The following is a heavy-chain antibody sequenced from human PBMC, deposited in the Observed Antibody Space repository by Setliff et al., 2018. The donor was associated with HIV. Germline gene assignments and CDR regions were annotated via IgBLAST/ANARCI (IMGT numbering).Heavy chain of an antibody. D-gene: IGHD1-26*01. CDR1: GVSINRTDHY. V-gene: IGHV4-39*01. Sequence: SETLSLTCSVSGVSINRTDHYWGWIRQSPGKSLEWIGSVSQSGSTYYNPSLKSRITISVDRSKNLFSLKLISVTAADQGVYYCARHLRWELPYYFDYWGQGTLVTVSS. CDR2: VSQSGST. CDR3: ARHLRWELPYYFDY. J-gene: IGHJ4*02.